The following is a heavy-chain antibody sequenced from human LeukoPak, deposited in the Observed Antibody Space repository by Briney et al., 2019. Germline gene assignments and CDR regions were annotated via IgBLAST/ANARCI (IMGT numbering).Heavy chain of an antibody. CDR2: IWSDESNR. V-gene: IGHV3-30*02. D-gene: IGHD3-10*01. Sequence: GGSLRLSCAASGFTFRNYDMHWVRQAPGKGLEWVAFIWSDESNRYYADSVKGRFTISRDNSKNMLYLQMNSPRAEDTAVYCAKSLSSRGVIIPKTSRYFDYWGQGTLVTVSS. CDR3: AKSLSSRGVIIPKTSRYFDY. CDR1: GFTFRNYD. J-gene: IGHJ4*02.